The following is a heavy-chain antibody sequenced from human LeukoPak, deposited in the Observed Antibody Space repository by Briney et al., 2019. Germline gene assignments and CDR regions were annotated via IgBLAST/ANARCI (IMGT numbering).Heavy chain of an antibody. CDR1: GFTFSDFW. J-gene: IGHJ4*02. D-gene: IGHD5/OR15-5a*01. Sequence: PGGSLRLSCAASGFTFSDFWMHWVRQVPGKGLISVSRIKGDGDTTTYADSVKGRFTISRDNAKNTLYLQMNWLRAEDTAVYYCASEMNLRSSWGQGTLVTVSS. V-gene: IGHV3-74*03. CDR3: ASEMNLRSS. CDR2: IKGDGDTT.